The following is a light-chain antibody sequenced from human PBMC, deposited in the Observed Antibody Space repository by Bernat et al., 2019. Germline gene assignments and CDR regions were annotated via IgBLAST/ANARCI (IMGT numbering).Light chain of an antibody. V-gene: IGKV3-20*01. CDR2: GAS. CDR1: QSFGSTY. CDR3: QQHGSSLWT. Sequence: EIVLTQSPGTLSLSPGERATLSCRASQSFGSTYLAWYQQKPGQAPRLLIYGASSRATGIPDRFSGSGSGTDFTLNISRLEPEDFAVYYCQQHGSSLWTFGQGTKVEIK. J-gene: IGKJ1*01.